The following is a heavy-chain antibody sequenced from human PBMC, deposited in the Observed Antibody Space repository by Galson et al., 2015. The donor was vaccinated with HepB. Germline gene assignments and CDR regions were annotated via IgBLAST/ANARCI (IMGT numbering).Heavy chain of an antibody. V-gene: IGHV1-69*04. D-gene: IGHD2-15*01. CDR3: AREGDHCSGSGGSCDFDY. J-gene: IGHJ4*02. Sequence: SVKVSCKASGGTFSSYTISWVRQAPGQGLEWMGRIIPILGIANYAQKFQGRVTITADKSTSTAYMELSSLRSEDTAVYYCAREGDHCSGSGGSCDFDYWGQGTLVTVSS. CDR2: IIPILGIA. CDR1: GGTFSSYT.